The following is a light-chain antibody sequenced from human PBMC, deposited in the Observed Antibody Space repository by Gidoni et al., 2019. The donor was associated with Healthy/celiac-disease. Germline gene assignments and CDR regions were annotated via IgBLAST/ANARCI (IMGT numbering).Light chain of an antibody. Sequence: VMTLYPDSRTWSLGERATINCKSSQSVLYSSTNKNYLAWYQQKPGQPPKLLIYWASTRESGVPDRFSGSGSGTDFTLTISSLQAEDVAVYYCQQYYSTPPTFGQGTKLEIK. J-gene: IGKJ2*01. CDR1: QSVLYSSTNKNY. V-gene: IGKV4-1*01. CDR3: QQYYSTPPT. CDR2: WAS.